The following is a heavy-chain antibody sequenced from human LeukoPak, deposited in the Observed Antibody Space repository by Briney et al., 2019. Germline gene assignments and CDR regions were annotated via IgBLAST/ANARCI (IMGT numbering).Heavy chain of an antibody. CDR1: GYRLRRLD. J-gene: IGHJ4*02. Sequence: GSSLTLSCSPSGYRLRRLDVQWPRQAPGKGREWVALISYDGSGQYYTESVKGRFTISRDNSKNTLYLQVNSLRVEDTAVYYCARANRPFHTSGWYKDYWGQGTLVTVSS. CDR2: ISYDGSGQ. CDR3: ARANRPFHTSGWYKDY. D-gene: IGHD6-19*01. V-gene: IGHV3-30-3*01.